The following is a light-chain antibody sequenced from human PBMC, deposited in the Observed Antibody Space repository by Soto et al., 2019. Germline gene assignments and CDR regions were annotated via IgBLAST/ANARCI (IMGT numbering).Light chain of an antibody. CDR1: KSIRTW. CDR2: DAS. Sequence: DIQVTLSPSALSATVRDRVSITCRASKSIRTWLAWYQQKPGKAPKLLIYDASSLESGVPSRFSGSGSGTEFTLTISILQPDDVATYYCQLYNNFRWTFCQGTKVDIK. CDR3: QLYNNFRWT. V-gene: IGKV1-5*01. J-gene: IGKJ1*01.